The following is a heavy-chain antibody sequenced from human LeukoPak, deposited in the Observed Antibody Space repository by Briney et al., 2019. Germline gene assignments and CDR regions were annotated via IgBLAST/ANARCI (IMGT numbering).Heavy chain of an antibody. J-gene: IGHJ4*02. D-gene: IGHD7-27*01. CDR1: GYTFTGYY. CDR3: ARVVVSVTGEWRLHDY. V-gene: IGHV1-2*06. Sequence: ASVKVSCKASGYTFTGYYMHWVRQAPGQGLEWMGRINPNSGGTNYAQKFQGRVTMTRDTSISTAYMELSRLRSDDTAVYYCARVVVSVTGEWRLHDYWGQGTLVTVSS. CDR2: INPNSGGT.